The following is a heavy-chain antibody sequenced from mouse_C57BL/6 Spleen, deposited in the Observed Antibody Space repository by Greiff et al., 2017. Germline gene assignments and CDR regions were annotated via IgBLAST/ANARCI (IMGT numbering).Heavy chain of an antibody. CDR2: ISYDGSN. CDR3: ANYDYDAWFAY. V-gene: IGHV3-6*01. J-gene: IGHJ3*01. CDR1: GYSITSGYY. D-gene: IGHD2-4*01. Sequence: EVKLMEPGPGLVKPSPSLSLTCSVTGYSITSGYYWNWIRQFPGNKLEWMSYISYDGSNNYNPSLKNRISITRDTSKNQFFLKLNSVTTEDTATYYCANYDYDAWFAYWGQGTLVTVSA.